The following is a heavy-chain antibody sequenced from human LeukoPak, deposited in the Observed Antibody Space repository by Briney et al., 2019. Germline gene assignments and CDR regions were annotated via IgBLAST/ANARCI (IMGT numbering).Heavy chain of an antibody. CDR3: AKGPAATKYNWFDP. CDR1: GFTFSSYA. V-gene: IGHV3-23*01. Sequence: GGSLRLSCAASGFTFSSYAMSWVRQAPGKGLEWVSAISGSGGSTYYADSVKGRFTISRDNSKNTLYLQMNSLRAEDTAVYYSAKGPAATKYNWFDPWGQGTLVTVSS. CDR2: ISGSGGST. D-gene: IGHD2-8*01. J-gene: IGHJ5*02.